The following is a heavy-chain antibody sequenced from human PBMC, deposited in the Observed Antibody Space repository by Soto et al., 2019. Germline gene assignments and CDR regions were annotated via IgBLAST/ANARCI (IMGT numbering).Heavy chain of an antibody. D-gene: IGHD3-3*01. V-gene: IGHV5-51*01. CDR2: IYPGDSDT. Sequence: PGESLKLSCKGSGYSFTGYLGGWMRQMPGKGLEWMGIIYPGDSDTRYSPSLQGQVTISADKSIRTAYLQWSSLKASDTAMYYCARHPNYYDFWSGYYYYYGMDVWGQGTTVTVSS. J-gene: IGHJ6*02. CDR3: ARHPNYYDFWSGYYYYYGMDV. CDR1: GYSFTGYL.